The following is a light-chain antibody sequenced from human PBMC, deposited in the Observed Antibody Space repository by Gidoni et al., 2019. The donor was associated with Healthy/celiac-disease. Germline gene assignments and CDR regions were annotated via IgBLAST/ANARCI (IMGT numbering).Light chain of an antibody. CDR3: QHYCSFPPT. V-gene: IGKV1D-8*02. CDR1: QGISRY. J-gene: IGKJ1*01. CDR2: AAS. Sequence: AIWMTQSPSLLSASKGDRATISCRMSQGISRYLSWYQHKPGKAHELLIYAASALQSGVPRWCSGSGSGTDFPLTISCLQSDDFATYYCQHYCSFPPTFGQGTKVEIK.